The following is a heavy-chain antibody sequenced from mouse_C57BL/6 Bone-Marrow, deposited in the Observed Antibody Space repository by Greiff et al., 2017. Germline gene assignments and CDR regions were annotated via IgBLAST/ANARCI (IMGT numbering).Heavy chain of an antibody. V-gene: IGHV1-4*01. J-gene: IGHJ4*01. CDR2: INPSSGYT. Sequence: QVQLQQSGAELARPGASVKMSCKASGYTFTSYTMHWVKQRPGQGLEWIGYINPSSGYTKYNQKFKDKATLTADKSSSTAYMQLSSLTSEDSAVYYCARLRRRILYYAMDYWGQGTSVTVSS. CDR3: ARLRRRILYYAMDY. D-gene: IGHD5-2*01. CDR1: GYTFTSYT.